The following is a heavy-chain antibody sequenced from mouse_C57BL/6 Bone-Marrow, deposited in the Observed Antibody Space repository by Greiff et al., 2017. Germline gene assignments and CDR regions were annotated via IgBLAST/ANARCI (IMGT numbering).Heavy chain of an antibody. Sequence: QVQLQQPGAELVRPGTSVKLSCKASGYTFTSYWMHWVKQRPGQGLEWIGVIDPSDSYTNYNQKFKGKATLTVDTSSSTAYMQLSSLTSEDSAVYYCASDYYGSSYDAMDYWGQGTSVTVSS. V-gene: IGHV1-59*01. CDR3: ASDYYGSSYDAMDY. CDR2: IDPSDSYT. CDR1: GYTFTSYW. D-gene: IGHD1-1*01. J-gene: IGHJ4*01.